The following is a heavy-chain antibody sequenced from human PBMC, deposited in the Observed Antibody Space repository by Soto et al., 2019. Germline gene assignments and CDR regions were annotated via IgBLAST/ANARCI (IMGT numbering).Heavy chain of an antibody. J-gene: IGHJ5*02. CDR1: EFTFSKYA. CDR3: ARCAVLSTTSGGWCNWFDP. Sequence: EVQLLESGGGLVQPGGSLRLSCTASEFTFSKYAMSWVRQARGKGLEWVSAISASGAATYYVDSVKGRFTISRDKSKNTLYVQLNSLRAEDTGVYYCARCAVLSTTSGGWCNWFDPWGQGTLVTVSS. V-gene: IGHV3-23*01. D-gene: IGHD2-21*01. CDR2: ISASGAAT.